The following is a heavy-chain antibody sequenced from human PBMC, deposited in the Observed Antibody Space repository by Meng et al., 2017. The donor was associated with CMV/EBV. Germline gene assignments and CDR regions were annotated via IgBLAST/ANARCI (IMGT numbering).Heavy chain of an antibody. CDR2: IKNDGSER. V-gene: IGHV3-7*02. J-gene: IGHJ4*02. CDR3: RLGHYSQD. Sequence: YLGGSGGGLVQAGGSLRLSCAASGLPISNYWMSWVRQAPGKGLEWVANIKNDGSERYYVDSVKGRFSISRDNADNSLYLQMNNLRAEDTAVYYCRLGHYSQDWGQGTLVTVSS. D-gene: IGHD4-17*01. CDR1: GLPISNYW.